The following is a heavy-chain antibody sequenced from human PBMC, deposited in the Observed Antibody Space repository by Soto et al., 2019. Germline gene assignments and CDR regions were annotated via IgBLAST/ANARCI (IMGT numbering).Heavy chain of an antibody. V-gene: IGHV4-31*01. CDR3: AGGGGNTKVGY. J-gene: IGHJ4*02. Sequence: QVQLQESGPGLVKPSQTLSLTCTVSGGSITSSGYYWSWIRQHPGEGLEWIGFTSNSGSTSYNPSLKGSGTQSINPASNPFPPNPKVFTAAEPALYFLAGGGGNTKVGYWGQGTLV. D-gene: IGHD3-10*01. CDR2: TSNSGST. CDR1: GGSITSSGYY.